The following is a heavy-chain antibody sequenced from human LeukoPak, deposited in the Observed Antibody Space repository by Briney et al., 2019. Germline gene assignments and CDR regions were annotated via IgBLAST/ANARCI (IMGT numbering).Heavy chain of an antibody. CDR1: GYTFTSYD. J-gene: IGHJ3*02. Sequence: ASVKVSCKASGYTFTSYDINWVRQATGQGLEWMGWMNPNSGNTGYAQKFQGRVTITRNTSISTAYMELSSLRSEDTAVYYCARAAKTALYYYYDSSGMGRAFDIWGQGTMVTVSS. CDR3: ARAAKTALYYYYDSSGMGRAFDI. D-gene: IGHD3-22*01. CDR2: MNPNSGNT. V-gene: IGHV1-8*03.